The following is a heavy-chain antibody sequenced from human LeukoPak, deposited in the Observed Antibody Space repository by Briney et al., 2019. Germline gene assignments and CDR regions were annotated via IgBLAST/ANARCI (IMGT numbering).Heavy chain of an antibody. CDR2: IYYSGST. CDR3: ARHAAHRNFDY. CDR1: GGPISTYY. V-gene: IGHV4-59*08. J-gene: IGHJ4*02. D-gene: IGHD6-25*01. Sequence: PSETLSLTCTVSGGPISTYYWSWIRQPPGKGLEWIGYIYYSGSTSYSPSLKSRVTISVDTSKNQFSLKLSSVAAADTAVYYCARHAAHRNFDYWGQGTLVTVSS.